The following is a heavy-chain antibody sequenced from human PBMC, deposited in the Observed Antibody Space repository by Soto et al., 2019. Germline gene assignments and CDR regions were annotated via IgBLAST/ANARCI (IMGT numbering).Heavy chain of an antibody. CDR1: GYTLTELS. CDR3: ATVGITMVRGVIQWYYGMDV. J-gene: IGHJ6*02. V-gene: IGHV1-24*01. Sequence: VASVKVSCKVSGYTLTELSMHWVRQAPGKGLEWMGGFDPEDGETIYAQKFQGRVTMTEDTSTDTAYMELSSLRSEDTAVYYCATVGITMVRGVIQWYYGMDVWGQGTTVTVSS. D-gene: IGHD3-10*01. CDR2: FDPEDGET.